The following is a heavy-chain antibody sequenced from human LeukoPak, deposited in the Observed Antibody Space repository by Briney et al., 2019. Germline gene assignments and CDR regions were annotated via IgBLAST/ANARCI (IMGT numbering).Heavy chain of an antibody. J-gene: IGHJ6*02. CDR2: IFPIDSET. Sequence: GESLKISCKASGYRFSSDWIAWVRQMPGKGLEWMGIIFPIDSETTYSPSFQGQVTISADKSISTAYLQWSSLKASDTAMYYCTRGCSGGSCSRDAMDVWGQGTMVTVSS. V-gene: IGHV5-51*01. D-gene: IGHD2-15*01. CDR3: TRGCSGGSCSRDAMDV. CDR1: GYRFSSDW.